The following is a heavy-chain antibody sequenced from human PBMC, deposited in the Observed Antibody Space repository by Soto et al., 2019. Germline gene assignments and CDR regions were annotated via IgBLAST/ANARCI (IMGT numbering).Heavy chain of an antibody. V-gene: IGHV1-69*01. CDR3: ASGYSYGDKC. J-gene: IGHJ4*02. CDR1: GGTFSSYA. D-gene: IGHD5-18*01. Sequence: QVQLVQSGAEVKKPGSSVKFSCKASGGTFSSYAISWVRQAPGQGLEWMGGVILMFGTANYAQKFQDRVTITADASTNTAYMELTSLRSEDPSVYYWASGYSYGDKCWGQGSLLTVSS. CDR2: VILMFGTA.